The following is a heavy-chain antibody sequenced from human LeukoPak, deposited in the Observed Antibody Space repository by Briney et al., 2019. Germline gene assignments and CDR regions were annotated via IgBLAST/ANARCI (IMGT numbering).Heavy chain of an antibody. D-gene: IGHD1-26*01. CDR2: IGTDGDT. CDR3: ARESVYRAFDI. J-gene: IGHJ3*02. CDR1: GFTLRTYD. Sequence: GGSLRLSCAASGFTLRTYDMHWVRQATGKGLEWVSAIGTDGDTYYPGSVKGRLTISRENAKNSLYLQMSSLRAGDTAVYYCARESVYRAFDIWGQGTMVTVSS. V-gene: IGHV3-13*04.